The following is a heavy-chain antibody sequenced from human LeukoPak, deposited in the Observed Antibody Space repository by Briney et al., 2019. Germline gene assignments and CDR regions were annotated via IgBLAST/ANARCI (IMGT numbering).Heavy chain of an antibody. Sequence: GGSLRLSCAASGFTFSRYGMSWVRQAPGKGLEWVSAISGSSGSTFYADSVKGRFTISRDNSKNTLYLQMNSLRAEDTAVYYCAKEAVRSSIAVAGTRYFQHWGQGTLVTVSS. CDR3: AKEAVRSSIAVAGTRYFQH. CDR2: ISGSSGST. J-gene: IGHJ1*01. D-gene: IGHD6-13*01. CDR1: GFTFSRYG. V-gene: IGHV3-23*01.